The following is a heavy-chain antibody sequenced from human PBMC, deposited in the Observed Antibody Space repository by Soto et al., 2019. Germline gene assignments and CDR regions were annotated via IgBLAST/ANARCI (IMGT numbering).Heavy chain of an antibody. CDR1: GFTFSSYG. V-gene: IGHV3-30*18. D-gene: IGHD3-9*01. Sequence: GGSLRLSCAASGFTFSSYGMHWVRQAPGKGLEWVAVISYDGSNKYYADSVKGRFTISRDNSKNTLYLQMNSLRAEDTAVYYCAKGLALKLRYFDWLPLDDAFDIWGQGTMVTVSS. J-gene: IGHJ3*02. CDR3: AKGLALKLRYFDWLPLDDAFDI. CDR2: ISYDGSNK.